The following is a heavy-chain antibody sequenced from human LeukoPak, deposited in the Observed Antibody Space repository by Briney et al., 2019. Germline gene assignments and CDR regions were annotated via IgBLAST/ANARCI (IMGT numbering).Heavy chain of an antibody. CDR3: ARDDIAVAGQGYFQH. CDR2: IYSSGST. V-gene: IGHV4-4*07. J-gene: IGHJ1*01. Sequence: SETLSLTCTVSGGSISSYYWNWIRQPAGKGLEWIGRIYSSGSTNYNPSLKSRVTISVDKSKNQFSLKLNSVTAADTAVYYCARDDIAVAGQGYFQHWGQGNLVTVSS. D-gene: IGHD6-19*01. CDR1: GGSISSYY.